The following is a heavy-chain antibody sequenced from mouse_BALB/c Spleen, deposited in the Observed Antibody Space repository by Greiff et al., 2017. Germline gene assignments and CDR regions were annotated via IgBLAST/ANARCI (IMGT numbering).Heavy chain of an antibody. CDR3: ARDYGSSPAWFAY. V-gene: IGHV5-6-5*01. CDR2: ISSGGST. Sequence: EVKLVESGGGLVKPGGSLKLSCAASGFTFSSYAMSWVRQTPEKRLEWVASISSGGSTYYPDSVKGRFTISRDNARNILYLQMSSLRSEDTAMYYCARDYGSSPAWFAYWGQGTLVTVSA. CDR1: GFTFSSYA. J-gene: IGHJ3*01. D-gene: IGHD1-1*01.